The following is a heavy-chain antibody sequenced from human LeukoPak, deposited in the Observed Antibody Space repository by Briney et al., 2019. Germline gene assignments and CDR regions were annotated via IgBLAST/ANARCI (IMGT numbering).Heavy chain of an antibody. CDR2: IYYSGST. CDR1: GGSISSYY. D-gene: IGHD3-3*01. V-gene: IGHV4-59*01. CDR3: ARAATLEWLLSDFDY. J-gene: IGHJ4*02. Sequence: SETLSLTCTVSGGSISSYYWSWIRQPPGKGLEWIGYIYYSGSTNYNPSLKSRVTISVDTSKNQFSLKLSSVTAADTAVYYCARAATLEWLLSDFDYWGQGTLVTVSS.